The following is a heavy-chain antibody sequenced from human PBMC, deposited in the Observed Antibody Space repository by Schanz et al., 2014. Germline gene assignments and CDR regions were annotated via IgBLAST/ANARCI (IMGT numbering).Heavy chain of an antibody. Sequence: QVQLVQSGAEVKKPGASLKVSCKASGYTFTSYFIHWVRQAPGQGLEWMGIINLYGGSANYAQKFQGRVTVTRDTTTSTVYMELSSLRSEDTAVYYCARTIAYGGSSGYFDDWGQGTLVTVSS. CDR1: GYTFTSYF. V-gene: IGHV1-46*03. D-gene: IGHD4-17*01. CDR3: ARTIAYGGSSGYFDD. CDR2: INLYGGSA. J-gene: IGHJ4*02.